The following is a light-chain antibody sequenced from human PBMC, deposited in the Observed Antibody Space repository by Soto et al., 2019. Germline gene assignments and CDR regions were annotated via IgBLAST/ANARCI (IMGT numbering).Light chain of an antibody. Sequence: DIVFTQSPSTLSLSPGDRATISCRASHSVSSSYLAWYQQKPGQAPKLLIYDASSMDSGVPARFSGSGSGTDFTLTISRLEPEDFATYYCQQYDSSPWTFGQGTKVDIK. V-gene: IGKV3-20*01. CDR1: HSVSSSY. J-gene: IGKJ1*01. CDR3: QQYDSSPWT. CDR2: DAS.